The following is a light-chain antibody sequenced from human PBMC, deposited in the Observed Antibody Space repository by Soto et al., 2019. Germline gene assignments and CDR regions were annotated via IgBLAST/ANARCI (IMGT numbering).Light chain of an antibody. V-gene: IGKV1-9*01. CDR3: QQYNSS. J-gene: IGKJ4*01. Sequence: IQFKQTPSSLSASVGDRVTITCRASQGISSYLGWYKQKPGKAPNLLIYAASTLQSGVPSRFSGSGSGTEFTLTIGSLQPDDFATYSCQQYNSSFGGGTSVDLK. CDR2: AAS. CDR1: QGISSY.